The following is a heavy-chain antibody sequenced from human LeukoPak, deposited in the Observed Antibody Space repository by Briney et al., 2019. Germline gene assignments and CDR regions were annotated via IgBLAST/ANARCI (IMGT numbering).Heavy chain of an antibody. CDR2: MNPNSGNS. V-gene: IGHV1-8*01. CDR1: GYTFTNYD. CDR3: AREGLDY. Sequence: ASVKVSCKASGYTFTNYDINWVRQATGQGLEWMGYMNPNSGNSAYAQKFQGRVTITTDASISTASMELSGLRSEDTALYYCAREGLDYSRQGTLVTVSS. J-gene: IGHJ4*02.